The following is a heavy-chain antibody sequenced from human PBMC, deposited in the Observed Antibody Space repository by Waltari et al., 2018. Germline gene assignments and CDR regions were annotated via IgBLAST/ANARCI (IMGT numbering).Heavy chain of an antibody. CDR2: INHSGST. CDR1: GGSFSGYY. D-gene: IGHD1-26*01. Sequence: QVQLQQWGAGLLKPSETLSLTCAVYGGSFSGYYWSWIRQPPGKGLEWIGEINHSGSTNYNPSLKSRVTISVDTSKNQFSLKLSSVTAADTAVYYCASAEYSGSYLDFDYWGQGTLVTVSS. J-gene: IGHJ4*02. V-gene: IGHV4-34*01. CDR3: ASAEYSGSYLDFDY.